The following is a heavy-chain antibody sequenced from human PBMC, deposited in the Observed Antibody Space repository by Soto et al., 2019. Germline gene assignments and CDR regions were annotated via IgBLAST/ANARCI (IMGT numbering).Heavy chain of an antibody. V-gene: IGHV4-34*01. CDR2: INHSGST. D-gene: IGHD2-2*02. CDR3: ARVLGGYCSSTSCYSYYYYYGMDV. Sequence: SETLALTCAVYGGSFSGYYWSWIRQPPGKGLEWIGEINHSGSTNYNPSLKSRVTISVDTSKNQFSLKLSSVTAADTAVYYCARVLGGYCSSTSCYSYYYYYGMDVWGQGTTVT. CDR1: GGSFSGYY. J-gene: IGHJ6*02.